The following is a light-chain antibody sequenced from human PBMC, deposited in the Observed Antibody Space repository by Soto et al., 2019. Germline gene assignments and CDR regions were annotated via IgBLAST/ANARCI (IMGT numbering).Light chain of an antibody. CDR2: TAS. CDR3: QLYVHLPPGT. Sequence: EIVLTQSPCNLSLSPGDRATLSCRASQSVSTFLAWYQQRPGQAPKLLIPTASNMHTGIPARFSGSGAGTEFTLTISSLQSEDVAVYYCQLYVHLPPGTFGQGTKVDIK. V-gene: IGKV3D-15*01. J-gene: IGKJ1*01. CDR1: QSVSTF.